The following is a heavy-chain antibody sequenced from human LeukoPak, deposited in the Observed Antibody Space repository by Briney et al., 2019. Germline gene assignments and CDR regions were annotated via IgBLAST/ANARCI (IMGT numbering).Heavy chain of an antibody. Sequence: PGGSLRLSCAASGFTFSSYWMHWVRQPPGKGLEWVSRINSDGSTTAYADSVKGRFTISRDNSKNTLYLQMNSLRAEDTAVHYCARGDMNFDYWGQGTLVTVSS. CDR3: ARGDMNFDY. V-gene: IGHV3-74*01. D-gene: IGHD2-15*01. CDR2: INSDGSTT. J-gene: IGHJ4*02. CDR1: GFTFSSYW.